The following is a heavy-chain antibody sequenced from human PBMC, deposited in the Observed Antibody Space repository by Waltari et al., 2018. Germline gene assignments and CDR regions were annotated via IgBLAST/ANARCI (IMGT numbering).Heavy chain of an antibody. CDR3: AKYRFKVEEWLRLGALFDY. CDR2: INHDGGT. V-gene: IGHV4-34*01. Sequence: QVQLQQWGAGLLKPSETLSLTCAVYGGSFSGYYWTWIRQPPGKGLEWIGEINHDGGTSYNPSLKSRATISVDTSKNQLSLILNSVTAADTAVYYCAKYRFKVEEWLRLGALFDYWGQGTLVTVSS. CDR1: GGSFSGYY. D-gene: IGHD5-12*01. J-gene: IGHJ4*02.